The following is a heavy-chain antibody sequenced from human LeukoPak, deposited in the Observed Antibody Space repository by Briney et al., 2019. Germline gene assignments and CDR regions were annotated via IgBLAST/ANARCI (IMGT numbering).Heavy chain of an antibody. CDR2: INHSEYT. V-gene: IGHV4-34*01. CDR1: GGSFSAYY. D-gene: IGHD5-18*01. CDR3: ARGRRGYSYGYSGYYHYMDV. Sequence: SGTLSLTCAVSGGSFSAYYCGWIRQPPGKGLEWIGEINHSEYTNYNPSLESRVTVSVDTSKNQFSLKLSSVTAADTAVYYCARGRRGYSYGYSGYYHYMDVWGKRTTVTVSS. J-gene: IGHJ6*03.